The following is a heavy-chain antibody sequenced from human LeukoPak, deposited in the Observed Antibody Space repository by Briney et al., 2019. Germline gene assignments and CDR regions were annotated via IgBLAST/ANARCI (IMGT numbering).Heavy chain of an antibody. CDR2: IYSGGST. V-gene: IGHV3-53*01. J-gene: IGHJ4*02. CDR3: ARVTSWHYFDY. Sequence: PGGSLRLCRAASGFTVSSNYMSWVRQAPGKGLEWVSVIYSGGSTYYADSVKGRFTISRDNSKNTLYLQMNSLRAEDTAVYYCARVTSWHYFDYWGQGTLVTVSS. CDR1: GFTVSSNY. D-gene: IGHD2-2*01.